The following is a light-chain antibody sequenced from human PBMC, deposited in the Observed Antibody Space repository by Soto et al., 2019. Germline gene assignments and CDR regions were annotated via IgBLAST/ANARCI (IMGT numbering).Light chain of an antibody. V-gene: IGKV1-39*01. Sequence: DMERTQSPSSLSASVGDRVTITCRASQSISNYLNWYQHKPGKVPKLLIYAASSLQSGVPTRFSGSGSGTHFTLTLNSLQPEDFATYYCQQSYGTPLTFGGGTKIEIK. J-gene: IGKJ4*01. CDR2: AAS. CDR3: QQSYGTPLT. CDR1: QSISNY.